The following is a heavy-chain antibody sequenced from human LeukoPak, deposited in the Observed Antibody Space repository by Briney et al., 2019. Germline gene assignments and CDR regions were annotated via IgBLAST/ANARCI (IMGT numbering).Heavy chain of an antibody. CDR3: AREGPYYLDY. J-gene: IGHJ4*02. Sequence: GGSLRLSCAASGFTFSSYEMNWVRQAPGKGLEWVSYISSSGSTIYYADSVKGRFTISRDNAKNSLYLQMNSLRAEDTAVYYCAREGPYYLDYWGQGTLVTVSS. CDR1: GFTFSSYE. V-gene: IGHV3-48*03. CDR2: ISSSGSTI.